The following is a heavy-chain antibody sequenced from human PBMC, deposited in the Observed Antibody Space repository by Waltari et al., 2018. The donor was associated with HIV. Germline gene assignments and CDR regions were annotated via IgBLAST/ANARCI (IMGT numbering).Heavy chain of an antibody. CDR1: GGSISSNNYY. J-gene: IGHJ3*02. CDR3: ARRSESFTMVRGVKDRRKNAFDI. D-gene: IGHD3-10*01. V-gene: IGHV4-39*01. Sequence: QLQLQESGPGLLKPSETLSLTCTVSGGSISSNNYYWGWIRQPPRKGLEWIGSIYYSGTTYYNASLKSRVTISVDSSKNRFSLKRSSVTAADTAVYFCARRSESFTMVRGVKDRRKNAFDIWGRGTMVTVSS. CDR2: IYYSGTT.